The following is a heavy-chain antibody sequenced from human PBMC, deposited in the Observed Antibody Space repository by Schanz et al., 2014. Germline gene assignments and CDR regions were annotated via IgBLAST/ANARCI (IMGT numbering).Heavy chain of an antibody. CDR3: AKQIHYDILTVTRN. Sequence: VQLVESGGGVVQPGRSLRLSCAAYGFTLSSYAMHWVRQATGAGLEWVSAIGTAGDTFYLDSVKGRFTISRENAKNTLYLQMNSLRAEDTAVYYCAKQIHYDILTVTRNWGQGTLVTVSS. CDR2: IGTAGDT. D-gene: IGHD3-9*01. V-gene: IGHV3-13*04. J-gene: IGHJ4*02. CDR1: GFTLSSYA.